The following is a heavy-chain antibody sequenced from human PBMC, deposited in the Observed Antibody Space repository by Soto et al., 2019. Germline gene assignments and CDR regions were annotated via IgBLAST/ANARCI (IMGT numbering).Heavy chain of an antibody. CDR1: GFTFSSYG. D-gene: IGHD2-2*02. Sequence: QVQLVESGGGVVQPGRSLRLSCAASGFTFSSYGMHWVRQAPGKGLEWVAVIWYDGSNKYYADSVKGRFTISRDNSKNTLCLQMNSLRAEDTAVYYCARSRVCSSTSCYIDYYYYYMDVWGKGTTVTVSS. J-gene: IGHJ6*03. V-gene: IGHV3-33*01. CDR3: ARSRVCSSTSCYIDYYYYYMDV. CDR2: IWYDGSNK.